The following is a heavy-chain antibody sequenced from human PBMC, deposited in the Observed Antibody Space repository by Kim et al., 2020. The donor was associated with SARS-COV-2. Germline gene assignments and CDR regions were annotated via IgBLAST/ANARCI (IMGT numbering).Heavy chain of an antibody. D-gene: IGHD6-19*01. CDR3: AGDIASYSSGWIDYYYG. Sequence: GGSLRLSCAASGFTFSSYGMHWVRQAPGKGLEWVAVISYDGSNKNYVDSVKGRFTITTDNSKKTLYLHMNSLRAEDNAVDYYAGDIASYSSGWIDYYYG. V-gene: IGHV3-30*04. CDR2: ISYDGSNK. J-gene: IGHJ6*01. CDR1: GFTFSSYG.